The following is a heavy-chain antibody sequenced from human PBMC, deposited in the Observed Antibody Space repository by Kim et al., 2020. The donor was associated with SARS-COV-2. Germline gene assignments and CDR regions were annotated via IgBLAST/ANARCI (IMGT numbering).Heavy chain of an antibody. Sequence: SETLSLTCNVSGDPIYDYYWSWIRQPPGKGLEWIGYFYHTGNTFYNPSLKSRVSLSLDMSKRQIFLRLTSVNAADTAVYFCARVRFRGVNPHFDYWGQGALVTVSS. CDR1: GDPIYDYY. J-gene: IGHJ4*02. CDR2: FYHTGNT. D-gene: IGHD3-10*01. V-gene: IGHV4-59*01. CDR3: ARVRFRGVNPHFDY.